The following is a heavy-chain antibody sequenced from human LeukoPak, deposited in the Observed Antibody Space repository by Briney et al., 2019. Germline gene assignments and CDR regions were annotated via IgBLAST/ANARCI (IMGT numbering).Heavy chain of an antibody. CDR3: GXXXXXXVXXXXXGPREYNYYMDV. Sequence: TLSXXCAVYGGSFSGYYWSWIRQPAGKGLEWIGRIYISGSTNYNPSLKSRVTISLDTSKNQFSLKLSSVNAADTAVYYCGXXXXXXVXXXXXGPREYNYYMDVWGKGTTVTMSS. CDR1: GGSFSGYY. CDR2: IYISGST. J-gene: IGHJ6*03. V-gene: IGHV4-59*10. D-gene: IGHD1-26*01.